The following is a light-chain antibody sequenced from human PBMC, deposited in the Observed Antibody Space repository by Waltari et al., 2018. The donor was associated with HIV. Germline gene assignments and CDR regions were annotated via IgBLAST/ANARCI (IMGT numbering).Light chain of an antibody. CDR2: ENN. Sequence: QSVLTQPPSVSAAPGQKVTLSCSGSSSNIGNNYVSWYQQLPGTAPKLLIYENNKRPSGIPDRFSGSTTGTSATLGITGLQTGDEADYYCGTWDSSLNAYVFGTGTKVTVL. J-gene: IGLJ1*01. CDR1: SSNIGNNY. CDR3: GTWDSSLNAYV. V-gene: IGLV1-51*02.